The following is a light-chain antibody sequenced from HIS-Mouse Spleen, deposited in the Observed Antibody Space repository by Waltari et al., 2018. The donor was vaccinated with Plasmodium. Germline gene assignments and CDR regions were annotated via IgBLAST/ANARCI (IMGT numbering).Light chain of an antibody. Sequence: QSALTQPRSVSRSPGQSVTISCPGTSSDVGGYHYVSWYQQHPGKAPTLMIYDVSKRPSGVPDRFSGSKSGNTASLTISGLQAEDEADYYCCSYAGSYTYVFGTGTKVTVL. V-gene: IGLV2-11*01. CDR1: SSDVGGYHY. J-gene: IGLJ1*01. CDR3: CSYAGSYTYV. CDR2: DVS.